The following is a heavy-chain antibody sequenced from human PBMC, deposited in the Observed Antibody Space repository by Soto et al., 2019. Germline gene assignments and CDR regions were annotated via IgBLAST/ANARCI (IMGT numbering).Heavy chain of an antibody. CDR1: GFTCSNAW. D-gene: IGHD3-3*01. J-gene: IGHJ6*03. V-gene: IGHV3-15*02. Sequence: EVHLVDSGGALVEPGGSLRLSCAASGFTCSNAWMNWARQAPGKGPEWVGRIKSQTDGGTADYGAPVKGRFTISRDDSKNTVYLQMKNLKTEDTAVYYCTNYNFWSGSSNYYYMDVWGKGTSVTVSS. CDR3: TNYNFWSGSSNYYYMDV. CDR2: IKSQTDGGTA.